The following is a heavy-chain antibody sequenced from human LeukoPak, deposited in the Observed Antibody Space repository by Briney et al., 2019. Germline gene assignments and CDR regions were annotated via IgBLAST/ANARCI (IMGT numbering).Heavy chain of an antibody. V-gene: IGHV4-4*07. CDR1: GGSISSYY. Sequence: SETLSLTCTVSGGSISSYYWSWIRQPAGKGLEWIGRIYTSGSTNHNPSLKSRVTMSVDTSKNQFSLKLSSVTAADTAVYYCASSNIAARDWYFDLWGRGTLVTVSS. CDR2: IYTSGST. CDR3: ASSNIAARDWYFDL. J-gene: IGHJ2*01. D-gene: IGHD6-6*01.